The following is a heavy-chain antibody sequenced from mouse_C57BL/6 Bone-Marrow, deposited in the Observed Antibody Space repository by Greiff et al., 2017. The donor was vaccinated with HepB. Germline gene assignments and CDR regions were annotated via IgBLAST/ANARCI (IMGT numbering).Heavy chain of an antibody. CDR1: GFTFSDAW. Sequence: VQLKESGGGLVQPGGSMKLSCAASGFTFSDAWMDWVRQSPEKGLEWVAEIRNKANNHATYYAESVKGRFTISRDDSKSSVYLQMNSLRAEDTGIYYCTRTTVVAKAMDYWGQGTSVTVSS. CDR2: IRNKANNHAT. V-gene: IGHV6-6*01. D-gene: IGHD1-1*01. CDR3: TRTTVVAKAMDY. J-gene: IGHJ4*01.